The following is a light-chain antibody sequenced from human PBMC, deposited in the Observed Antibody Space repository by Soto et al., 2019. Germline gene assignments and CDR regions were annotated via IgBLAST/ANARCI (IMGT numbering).Light chain of an antibody. CDR3: HLFGGSRT. CDR1: QSVSSH. V-gene: IGKV3-20*01. J-gene: IGKJ1*01. Sequence: IVMTQSPATLSVSPGERATLSCRASQSVSSHLAWYQQKPGQAPRLLIYAATNRATGIPDRFSGRVSGTELTLTISRLEPEDFAVYYCHLFGGSRTFGQGTKVDIK. CDR2: AAT.